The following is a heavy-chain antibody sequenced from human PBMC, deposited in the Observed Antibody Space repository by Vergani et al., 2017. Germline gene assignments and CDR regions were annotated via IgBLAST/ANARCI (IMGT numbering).Heavy chain of an antibody. CDR1: GFTFNNYA. CDR3: ARGIWDLIPVLGY. CDR2: VTGGGRHT. Sequence: EVQLLESGGKMVRPGGSLRLSCATSGFTFNNYAMNWVRQAPGKGLEWVAAVTGGGRHTYYTDSVQGRFTISRDNSNHTLFLQMNSLRPEDTAVYFCARGIWDLIPVLGYWGQGTLVSVSS. V-gene: IGHV3-23*01. D-gene: IGHD2-2*01. J-gene: IGHJ4*02.